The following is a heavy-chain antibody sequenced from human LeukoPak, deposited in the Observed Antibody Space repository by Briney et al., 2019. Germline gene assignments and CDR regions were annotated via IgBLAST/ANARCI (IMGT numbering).Heavy chain of an antibody. CDR2: IYYSGST. Sequence: SQTLSLTCTVSGGSISSGDYYWSWIRQPPGKGLEWIGYIYYSGSTYYNPSLKSRVTISVDTSKNQFSLKLSSVTAADTAVYYCARGITIFGVAPRMDVWGQGTTVTVSS. V-gene: IGHV4-30-4*01. CDR3: ARGITIFGVAPRMDV. CDR1: GGSISSGDYY. D-gene: IGHD3-3*01. J-gene: IGHJ6*02.